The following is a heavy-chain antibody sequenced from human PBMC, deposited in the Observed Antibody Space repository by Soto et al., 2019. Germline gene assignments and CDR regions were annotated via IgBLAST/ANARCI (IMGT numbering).Heavy chain of an antibody. J-gene: IGHJ4*02. V-gene: IGHV3-7*01. CDR2: IKKDGSER. CDR1: GFTLSNYW. D-gene: IGHD6-19*01. CDR3: VREEVESGGWQN. Sequence: EVQLVESGGGLVQPGGSLRLSCAASGFTLSNYWMSWVRQAPGKGLEWVANIKKDGSERNYVNSVKGRFTISRDNAKNSVYLQMNSLRADDTAVYYCVREEVESGGWQNWGQGTLVTVSS.